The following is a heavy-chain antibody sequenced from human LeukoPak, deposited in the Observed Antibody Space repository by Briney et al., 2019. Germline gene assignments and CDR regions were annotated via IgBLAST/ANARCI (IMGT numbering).Heavy chain of an antibody. CDR3: ARPRITVFGVVRWAFDV. CDR1: GFTFSSYA. V-gene: IGHV3-23*01. Sequence: PGGSLTLSCAASGFTFSSYAMSWVRQAPGKGLEWVSAISCSGGSTYYADSVKGRFTISRDNSKNTLYLQMNSLRAEDTAVYYCARPRITVFGVVRWAFDVWGQGTMVTVSS. J-gene: IGHJ3*01. CDR2: ISCSGGST. D-gene: IGHD3-3*01.